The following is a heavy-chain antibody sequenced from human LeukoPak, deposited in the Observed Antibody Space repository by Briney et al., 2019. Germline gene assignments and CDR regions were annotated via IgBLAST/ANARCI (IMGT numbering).Heavy chain of an antibody. Sequence: ASVKVSCKASGYTFTGSYMHWVRQAPGQGLEWMGRINPNSGGTNYAQKFQGRVTMTRDTSISTAYMELSRLRSDDTAVYYCARVRVATIFTSMAYFDYWGQGTLVTVSS. D-gene: IGHD5-12*01. J-gene: IGHJ4*02. V-gene: IGHV1-2*06. CDR2: INPNSGGT. CDR1: GYTFTGSY. CDR3: ARVRVATIFTSMAYFDY.